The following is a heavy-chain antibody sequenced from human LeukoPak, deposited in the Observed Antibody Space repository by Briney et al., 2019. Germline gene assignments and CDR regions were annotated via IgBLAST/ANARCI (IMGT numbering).Heavy chain of an antibody. V-gene: IGHV3-15*01. D-gene: IGHD3-3*01. Sequence: PGGSLRLSCAASGFTFSSYSMNWVSQAPGKGLEWVGRIKSKTDGGTTDYAAPVKGRFTISRDDSKNTLYLQMNSLKTEDTAVYYCTTDGSGGWPPDYWGQGTLVTVSS. CDR3: TTDGSGGWPPDY. CDR2: IKSKTDGGTT. J-gene: IGHJ4*02. CDR1: GFTFSSYS.